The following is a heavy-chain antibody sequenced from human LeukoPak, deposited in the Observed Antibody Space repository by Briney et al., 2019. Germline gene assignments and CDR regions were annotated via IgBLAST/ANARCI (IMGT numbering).Heavy chain of an antibody. Sequence: PGGSLRLFCAAWGFTFSSYGMHWVRQAPGKGLEWVAVISYDGSNKYYADSVKGRFTISRDNSKNTLYLQMNSLRAEDTAVYYCAKTWGRRSRSSPAMAYFDYWGQGTLVTVSS. CDR1: GFTFSSYG. J-gene: IGHJ4*02. D-gene: IGHD5-18*01. CDR3: AKTWGRRSRSSPAMAYFDY. V-gene: IGHV3-30*18. CDR2: ISYDGSNK.